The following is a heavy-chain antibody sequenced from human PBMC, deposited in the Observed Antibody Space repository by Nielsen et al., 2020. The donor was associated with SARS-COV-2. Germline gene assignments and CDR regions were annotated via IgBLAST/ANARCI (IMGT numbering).Heavy chain of an antibody. CDR2: ISGSGGST. D-gene: IGHD3-22*01. J-gene: IGHJ4*02. Sequence: GGSLRLSCAASGFTFSSYAMSWVRQAPGKGLEWVSAISGSGGSTYYADSVKGRFTISRDNSKNTLYLQMNSLRAEDTAVYYCARAVPYYYDSSGYHYYFDYWGQGTLVTVSS. V-gene: IGHV3-23*01. CDR3: ARAVPYYYDSSGYHYYFDY. CDR1: GFTFSSYA.